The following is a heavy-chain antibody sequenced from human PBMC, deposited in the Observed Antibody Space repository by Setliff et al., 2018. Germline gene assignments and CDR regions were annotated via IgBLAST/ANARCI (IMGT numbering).Heavy chain of an antibody. CDR2: IHHSGST. J-gene: IGHJ2*01. D-gene: IGHD4-17*01. CDR1: GGSFSDYW. Sequence: SETLSLTCAVYGGSFSDYWWSWIRQLPGKGLEWIAEIHHSGSTNFHPSLKSRVAISVDPSKNQFYLNLRSVTAADTAVHFCARGTKTMVINYWYFDVWGRGTPVTVSS. V-gene: IGHV4-34*01. CDR3: ARGTKTMVINYWYFDV.